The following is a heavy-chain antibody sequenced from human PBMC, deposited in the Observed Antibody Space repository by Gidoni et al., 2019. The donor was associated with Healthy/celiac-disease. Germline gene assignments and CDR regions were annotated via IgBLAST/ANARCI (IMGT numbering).Heavy chain of an antibody. CDR1: GFTFSSYW. CDR2: IKQDGSEK. Sequence: EVQLVESGGGLVQPGGSLRLSCAASGFTFSSYWMSWVRQAPGKGLAWVAKIKQDGSEKYYVDSVKGRFTITRDNAKNSLYLQMNSLRAEDTAVYYCAREGRPYYYYMDVWGKGTTVTVSS. CDR3: AREGRPYYYYMDV. V-gene: IGHV3-7*01. J-gene: IGHJ6*03.